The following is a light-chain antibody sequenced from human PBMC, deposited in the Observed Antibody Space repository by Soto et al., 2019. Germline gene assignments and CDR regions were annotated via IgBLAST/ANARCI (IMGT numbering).Light chain of an antibody. CDR2: GSS. CDR3: QQYNNWPRT. Sequence: EIVMTQSPATLSVSPGERATLSCRASQSVSNNLAWYQQIPGQSPRLLIYGSSTRATGIPARFSGSGSGTEFTLTISSLQSEDFAIYYCQQYNNWPRTFGQGTKVDIK. J-gene: IGKJ1*01. V-gene: IGKV3-15*01. CDR1: QSVSNN.